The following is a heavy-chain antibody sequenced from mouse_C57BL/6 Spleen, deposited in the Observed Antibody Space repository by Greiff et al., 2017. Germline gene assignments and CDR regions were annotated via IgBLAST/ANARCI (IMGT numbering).Heavy chain of an antibody. CDR3: ARMPDGYYSAMDY. V-gene: IGHV5-17*01. J-gene: IGHJ4*01. CDR2: ISSGSSTI. CDR1: GFTFSDYG. Sequence: EVKLVESGGGLVKPGGSLKLSCAASGFTFSDYGMHWVRQAPEKGLEWVAYISSGSSTIYYADTVKGRFTISRDNAKNTLFLQMTSLRSEDTAMYYGARMPDGYYSAMDYWGQGTSVTVSS. D-gene: IGHD2-3*01.